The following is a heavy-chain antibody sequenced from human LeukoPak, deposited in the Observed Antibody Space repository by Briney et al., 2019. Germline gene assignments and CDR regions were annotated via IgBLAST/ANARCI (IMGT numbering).Heavy chain of an antibody. Sequence: GRSLRLSCAASGFTFDDYAMHWVRQAPGKGLERVSGISWNSGSIGYADSVKGRFTISRDNAKNSLYLQMNSLRPEDTALYYCAKAPTLAAAGDYWGQGTLVTVSS. CDR1: GFTFDDYA. J-gene: IGHJ4*02. D-gene: IGHD6-13*01. V-gene: IGHV3-9*01. CDR3: AKAPTLAAAGDY. CDR2: ISWNSGSI.